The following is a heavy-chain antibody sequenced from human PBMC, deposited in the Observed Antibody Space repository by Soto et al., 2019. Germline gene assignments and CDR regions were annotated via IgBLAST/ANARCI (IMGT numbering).Heavy chain of an antibody. D-gene: IGHD4-17*01. J-gene: IGHJ3*02. CDR2: ISYDGSNK. V-gene: IGHV3-30-3*01. CDR3: ARDHGYGDYEGAAFDI. CDR1: GFTFSSYA. Sequence: GGSLRLSCAASGFTFSSYAMHWVRQAPGKGLEWVAVISYDGSNKYYADSVKGRFTISRDNSKNTLYLQMNSLRAEDTAVYYCARDHGYGDYEGAAFDIWGQGTMVTVSS.